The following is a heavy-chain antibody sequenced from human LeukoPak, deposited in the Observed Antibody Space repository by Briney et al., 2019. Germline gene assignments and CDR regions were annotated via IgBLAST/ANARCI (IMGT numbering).Heavy chain of an antibody. CDR2: IYTSGST. CDR1: GGSISSYY. V-gene: IGHV4-4*07. D-gene: IGHD6-13*01. CDR3: ARDGGYSSSWYFQNNWFDP. J-gene: IGHJ5*02. Sequence: SETLSLTCTVSGGSISSYYWSWIRQPAGKGLEWIGRIYTSGSTNYNPSLKSRVTMSVDTSKNQFSLKLSSVTAADTAVYYCARDGGYSSSWYFQNNWFDPWGQGTLVTVSS.